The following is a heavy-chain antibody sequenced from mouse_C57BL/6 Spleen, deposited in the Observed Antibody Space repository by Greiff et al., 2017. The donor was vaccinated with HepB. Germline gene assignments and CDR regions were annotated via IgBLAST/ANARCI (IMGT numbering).Heavy chain of an antibody. D-gene: IGHD1-1*01. Sequence: EVQLKQSGPELVKPGASVKISCKASGYTFTDYYMNWVKQSHGKSLEWIGDINPNNGGTSYNQKFKGKATLTVDKSSSTAYMELRSLTSEDSAVYYWSRGGCYYDSSYFDYWGQGTTLTVSS. J-gene: IGHJ2*01. CDR3: SRGGCYYDSSYFDY. CDR1: GYTFTDYY. V-gene: IGHV1-26*01. CDR2: INPNNGGT.